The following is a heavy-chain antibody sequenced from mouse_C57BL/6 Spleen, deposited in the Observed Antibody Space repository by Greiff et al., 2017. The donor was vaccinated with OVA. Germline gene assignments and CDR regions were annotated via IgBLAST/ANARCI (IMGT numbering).Heavy chain of an antibody. V-gene: IGHV1-9*01. D-gene: IGHD3-2*02. CDR3: ARAGGLRLQAWFAY. Sequence: VQLVESGAELMKPGASVKLSCKATGYTFTGYWIEWVKQRPGHGLEWIGEIFPGGGSTNYNEKFKGKATFTADTSSNTAYMQLSSLTTEDSAIFYYARAGGLRLQAWFAYWGQGTLVTVSA. CDR1: GYTFTGYW. J-gene: IGHJ3*01. CDR2: IFPGGGST.